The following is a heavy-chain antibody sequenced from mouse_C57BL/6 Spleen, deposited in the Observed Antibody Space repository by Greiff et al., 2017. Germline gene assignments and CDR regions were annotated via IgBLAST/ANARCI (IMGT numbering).Heavy chain of an antibody. Sequence: QVQLQQSGPELVKPGASVKISCKASGYAFSSSWMNWVKQRPGKGLEWIGRIYPGDGDTNYNGKLKGKATLTADKSSSTAYMHLSSLTSEYSAVXFCASGDYVPFAYWGQGTLVTVSA. CDR1: GYAFSSSW. CDR3: ASGDYVPFAY. V-gene: IGHV1-82*01. J-gene: IGHJ3*01. CDR2: IYPGDGDT. D-gene: IGHD2-4*01.